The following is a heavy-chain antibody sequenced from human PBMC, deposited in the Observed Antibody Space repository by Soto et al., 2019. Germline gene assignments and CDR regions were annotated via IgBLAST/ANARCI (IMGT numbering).Heavy chain of an antibody. V-gene: IGHV3-74*01. CDR1: GFTFSSYW. J-gene: IGHJ6*02. Sequence: GGSLRLSCAASGFTFSSYWMHWVRQAPGKGLVWVSRINSDGSSTSYADSVKGRFTISRDNAKNTLYLQMNSLRAEDTAVHYCARDQSPYYDILTGPRYYYGMDVWGQGTTVTVSS. CDR2: INSDGSST. D-gene: IGHD3-9*01. CDR3: ARDQSPYYDILTGPRYYYGMDV.